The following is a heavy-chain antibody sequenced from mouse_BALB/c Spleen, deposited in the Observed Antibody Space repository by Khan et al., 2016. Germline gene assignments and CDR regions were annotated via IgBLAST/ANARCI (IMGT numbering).Heavy chain of an antibody. CDR1: GFTFSTYA. V-gene: IGHV5-6-5*01. D-gene: IGHD1-1*01. Sequence: EVELVESGGGLMKPGESLKLSCAASGFTFSTYAMSWVRQTPEKRLEWVASISSGGYTYYPDSMRGRFTISRDNAGNILYLQVSRLMSEDTAMYYCARYNYGNPFDYWGQGTTLTVSS. J-gene: IGHJ2*01. CDR3: ARYNYGNPFDY. CDR2: ISSGGYT.